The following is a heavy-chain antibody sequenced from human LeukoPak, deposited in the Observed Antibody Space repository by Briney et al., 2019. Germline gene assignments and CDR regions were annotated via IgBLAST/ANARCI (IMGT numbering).Heavy chain of an antibody. V-gene: IGHV3-30*02. J-gene: IGHJ4*02. CDR2: IRYDGSNK. Sequence: GGSLRLSCAASGFTFSSYGMHWVRQAPGKGLEWVAFIRYDGSNKYYADSVKGRFTISRDNSKNTLYLQMNSLRAEDTAVYYCAKGGGTAMPKDRHFDYWGQGTLVTVSS. CDR1: GFTFSSYG. CDR3: AKGGGTAMPKDRHFDY. D-gene: IGHD5-18*01.